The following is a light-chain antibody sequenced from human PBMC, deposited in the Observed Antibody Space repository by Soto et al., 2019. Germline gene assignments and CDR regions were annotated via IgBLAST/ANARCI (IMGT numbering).Light chain of an antibody. Sequence: PGERATLSCRASQRVTNSYLAWYQQKPGQAPRLLIFGASSRATGIPDRFSGSGSGTDFTLTISSLEPEDFALYFCHQYGTSPRTFGPGTKVDIK. J-gene: IGKJ1*01. CDR2: GAS. CDR3: HQYGTSPRT. V-gene: IGKV3-20*01. CDR1: QRVTNSY.